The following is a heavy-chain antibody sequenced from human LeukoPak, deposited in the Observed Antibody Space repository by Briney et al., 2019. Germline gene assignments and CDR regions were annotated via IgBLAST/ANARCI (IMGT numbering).Heavy chain of an antibody. CDR3: AGSDSSGYAPTDY. V-gene: IGHV4-61*01. D-gene: IGHD3-22*01. Sequence: SETLSLTCTVSGGSVSSGSYYWSWIRQPPGKGLEWIGYIYYSGSTNYNPSLKSRVTISVDTSKNQFSLKLSSVTAADTAVYYCAGSDSSGYAPTDYWGQGTLVTVSS. CDR2: IYYSGST. CDR1: GGSVSSGSYY. J-gene: IGHJ4*02.